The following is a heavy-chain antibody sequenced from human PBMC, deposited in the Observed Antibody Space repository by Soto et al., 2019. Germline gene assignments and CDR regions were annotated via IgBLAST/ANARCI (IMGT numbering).Heavy chain of an antibody. V-gene: IGHV4-30-2*01. J-gene: IGHJ4*02. CDR1: GGSISSGGYS. Sequence: SETLSLTCAVSGGSISSGGYSWSWIRQPPGKGLEWIGYIYHSGSTYYNPSLKSRVTISVDRSKNQFSLKLSSVTAADTAVYYCARANMVRGGLDYWGQGTLVTVSS. CDR3: ARANMVRGGLDY. CDR2: IYHSGST. D-gene: IGHD3-10*01.